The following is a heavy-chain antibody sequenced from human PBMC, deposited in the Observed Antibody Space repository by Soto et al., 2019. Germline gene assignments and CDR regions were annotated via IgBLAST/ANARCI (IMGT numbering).Heavy chain of an antibody. J-gene: IGHJ5*02. CDR1: GFTFRNHA. V-gene: IGHV3-30-3*01. CDR2: IAYDGSNA. CDR3: AQTTPSIHWFDP. Sequence: PGGSLRLSCAASGFTFRNHAMHWVRQAPGKGLECLAVIAYDGSNAFYRDSVKGRFTISRDNSKNTLYLQMNSLRAEDTAVYFCAQTTPSIHWFDPWGQGTLVTVSS. D-gene: IGHD1-1*01.